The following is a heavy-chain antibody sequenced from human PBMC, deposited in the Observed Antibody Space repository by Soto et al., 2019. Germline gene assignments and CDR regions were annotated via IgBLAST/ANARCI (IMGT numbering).Heavy chain of an antibody. Sequence: EVQLVESGGGWVQPGRSLRLSCAASGFTFDSYVLHWVRQAPGKGLEWVSGINWKSGTIGYADSVKGRFSISRDNAKNALYLQMNNLRSEDTALYYCAKDKGGLRARYLFDYWGQGTPVNVSS. CDR2: INWKSGTI. J-gene: IGHJ4*02. V-gene: IGHV3-9*01. CDR1: GFTFDSYV. CDR3: AKDKGGLRARYLFDY. D-gene: IGHD1-20*01.